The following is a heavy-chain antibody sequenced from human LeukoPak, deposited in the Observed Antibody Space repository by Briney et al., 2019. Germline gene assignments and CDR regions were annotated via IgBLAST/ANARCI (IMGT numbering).Heavy chain of an antibody. D-gene: IGHD3-10*01. CDR1: GGSISSSSYY. J-gene: IGHJ5*02. CDR2: IYYSGST. CDR3: ARPVVRGVITEFDP. V-gene: IGHV4-39*01. Sequence: SETLSLTCTVSGGSISSSSYYWGWIRQPPGKGLEWIGSIYYSGSTYYNPSLKSRVTISVDTSKNQFSLKLSSVTAADTAVYYCARPVVRGVITEFDPWGQGTLVTVSP.